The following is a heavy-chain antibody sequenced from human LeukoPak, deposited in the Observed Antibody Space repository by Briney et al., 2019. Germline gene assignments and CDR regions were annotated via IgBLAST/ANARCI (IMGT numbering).Heavy chain of an antibody. J-gene: IGHJ4*02. CDR1: GGSISSGGYY. D-gene: IGHD3-22*01. CDR3: ARYYYDSSGFFSFDY. Sequence: SQTLSLTCTVSGGSISSGGYYWSWIRQPPGKGLEWIGYIYYSGSTNYNPSLKSRVTISVDTSKNQFSLKLSSVTAADTAVYYCARYYYDSSGFFSFDYWGQGTLVTVSS. V-gene: IGHV4-61*08. CDR2: IYYSGST.